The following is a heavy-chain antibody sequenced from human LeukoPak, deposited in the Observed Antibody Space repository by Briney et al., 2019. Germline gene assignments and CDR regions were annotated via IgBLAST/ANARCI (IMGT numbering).Heavy chain of an antibody. V-gene: IGHV3-30*19. D-gene: IGHD1-14*01. Sequence: GGSLRLSCAASGFTFSSYGMHWVRQAPGKGLEWVAVISYDGSNKYYADSVKGRFTISRDNSKNTLYLQMNSLRAEDTAVYYCARAPGPASRMNIDYWGQGTLVTVSS. CDR2: ISYDGSNK. CDR3: ARAPGPASRMNIDY. CDR1: GFTFSSYG. J-gene: IGHJ4*02.